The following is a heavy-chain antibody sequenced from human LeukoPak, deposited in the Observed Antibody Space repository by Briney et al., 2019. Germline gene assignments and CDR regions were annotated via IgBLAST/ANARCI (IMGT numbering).Heavy chain of an antibody. Sequence: GGSLRLSCAASASTFSRSYMGWVRQAPGKGLEWVALMRLAGSVTYYVESVKGRFTISRDNTKNLLYLHMNNLRAEDTAVYYCAIDRGARWGQGTLVTVSS. V-gene: IGHV3-7*01. CDR2: MRLAGSVT. CDR3: AIDRGAR. CDR1: ASTFSRSY. J-gene: IGHJ4*02.